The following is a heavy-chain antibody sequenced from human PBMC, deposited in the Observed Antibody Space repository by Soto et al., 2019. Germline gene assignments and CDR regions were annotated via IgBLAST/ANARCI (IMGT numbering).Heavy chain of an antibody. J-gene: IGHJ6*02. CDR3: ARARQGGGTPAYYYYGMDV. Sequence: ASVKVSCKASGGTFSSYAISWVRQAPGQGLEWMGGIIPIFGTANYAQKFQGRVTITADESTSTAYMELSSLRSEDTAVYYCARARQGGGTPAYYYYGMDVWGQGTTVTVSS. D-gene: IGHD3-16*01. CDR2: IIPIFGTA. CDR1: GGTFSSYA. V-gene: IGHV1-69*13.